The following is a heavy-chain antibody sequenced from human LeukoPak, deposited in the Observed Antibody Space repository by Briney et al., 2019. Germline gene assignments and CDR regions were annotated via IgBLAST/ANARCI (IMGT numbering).Heavy chain of an antibody. D-gene: IGHD1-26*01. CDR2: VYYGGSS. J-gene: IGHJ4*02. V-gene: IGHV4-59*01. Sequence: SETLSLTCTVSGDSISPYYWSWIRQSPGKGLEWIGYVYYGGSSNYNPSLKSRVTISVDTSKNHFSLKLSSVTAADTAVYYCARYGSAWAFDYWGQGALVTVSS. CDR3: ARYGSAWAFDY. CDR1: GDSISPYY.